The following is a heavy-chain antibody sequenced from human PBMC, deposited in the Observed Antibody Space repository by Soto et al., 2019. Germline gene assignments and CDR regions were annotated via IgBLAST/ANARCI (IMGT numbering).Heavy chain of an antibody. J-gene: IGHJ4*02. V-gene: IGHV4-39*01. CDR3: ARGPDDYYDSSGYLDY. CDR1: GGSISSSSYY. CDR2: IYYSGST. D-gene: IGHD3-22*01. Sequence: PSETLSLTCTVSGGSISSSSYYWGWIRQPPGKGLEWIGSIYYSGSTYYNPSLKSRVTISVDTSKNQFSLKLSSVTAADTAVYYCARGPDDYYDSSGYLDYWGQGTLVTVSS.